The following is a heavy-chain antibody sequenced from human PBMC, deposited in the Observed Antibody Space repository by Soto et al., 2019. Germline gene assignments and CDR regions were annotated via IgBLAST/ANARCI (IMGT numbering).Heavy chain of an antibody. Sequence: GGSLRLSCAASGFTFGGYAMTWVRQAPGKGLEWVSTISGSGGSTYYADSVKGRFTISRDNSKNTLYLQMNSLRAEDTALYYCAKVARAATPRGGYYDSSVYSSTLAYWGQGTLVTVSS. V-gene: IGHV3-23*01. D-gene: IGHD3-22*01. CDR2: ISGSGGST. CDR3: AKVARAATPRGGYYDSSVYSSTLAY. CDR1: GFTFGGYA. J-gene: IGHJ4*02.